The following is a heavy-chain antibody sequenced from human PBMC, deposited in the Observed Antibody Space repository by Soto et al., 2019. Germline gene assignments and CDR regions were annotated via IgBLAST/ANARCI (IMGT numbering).Heavy chain of an antibody. CDR3: ARVPYGSGTFDY. V-gene: IGHV1-3*01. J-gene: IGHJ4*02. Sequence: QVQLVQSGAEVKKPGASVKVSCKASGYTFTSYAMHWVRQAPGQRLEWMGWINAGNGNTKYSQKFQGRVTISRDTSASTAYMELSSLRSEDTAVYYCARVPYGSGTFDYWGQGTLVTVSS. D-gene: IGHD3-10*01. CDR2: INAGNGNT. CDR1: GYTFTSYA.